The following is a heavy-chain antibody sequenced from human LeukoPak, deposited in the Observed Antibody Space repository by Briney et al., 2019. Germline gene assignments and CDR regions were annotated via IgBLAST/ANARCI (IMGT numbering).Heavy chain of an antibody. D-gene: IGHD3-3*01. J-gene: IGHJ3*02. V-gene: IGHV3-23*01. CDR2: ISGSGGST. Sequence: QPGGSLRLSCAASGFTFSSYAMSWVRQAPGKGLEWVSAISGSGGSTYYADSVKGRFTISRDNSKNTLYLQMNSLRVEDTAVYYCAKEPYYDFWSGYSYVAFDIWGQGTMVTVSS. CDR3: AKEPYYDFWSGYSYVAFDI. CDR1: GFTFSSYA.